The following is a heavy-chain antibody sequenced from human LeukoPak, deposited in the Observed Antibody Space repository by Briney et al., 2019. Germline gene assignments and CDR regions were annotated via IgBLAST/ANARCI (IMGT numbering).Heavy chain of an antibody. CDR2: IYYSGSA. Sequence: PSETLSLTCTVSGGSISSSSYYWGWIRQPPGKGLEWIGSIYYSGSAYYNPSLKSRVTISVDKSKNQFSLKVNSVTAADTAVYYCARNEGSSDFNYWGQGTLVTVSS. CDR1: GGSISSSSYY. CDR3: ARNEGSSDFNY. D-gene: IGHD6-25*01. J-gene: IGHJ4*02. V-gene: IGHV4-39*07.